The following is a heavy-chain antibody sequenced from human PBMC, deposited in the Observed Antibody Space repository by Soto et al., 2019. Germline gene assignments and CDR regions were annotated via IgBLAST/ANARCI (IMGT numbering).Heavy chain of an antibody. Sequence: QVQLQESGPGLVRPSETLSLTCTVSSYSISSYYWIWIRQSPGTGLEWIGYTDYSGNTNYNPSLKRRVTISGDTSKNQFSLRLSSVTAADTAVYYCARAVGDPLYYLDYWGQGTLVTVSS. CDR2: TDYSGNT. CDR3: ARAVGDPLYYLDY. CDR1: SYSISSYY. D-gene: IGHD6-19*01. V-gene: IGHV4-59*08. J-gene: IGHJ4*02.